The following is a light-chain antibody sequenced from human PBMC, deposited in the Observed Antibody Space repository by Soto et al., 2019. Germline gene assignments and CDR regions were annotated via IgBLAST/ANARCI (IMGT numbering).Light chain of an antibody. Sequence: EIVLTQSPGTLSLSPGERATLSCRASQSVSSNYLVWYQQKPGQAPRLLIYGASSRATGIPDRFSGSGSGTDFTLTISRLEPEDFAVYYCHQYGSSPLTFGGGTKVEIK. J-gene: IGKJ4*01. CDR1: QSVSSNY. CDR2: GAS. CDR3: HQYGSSPLT. V-gene: IGKV3-20*01.